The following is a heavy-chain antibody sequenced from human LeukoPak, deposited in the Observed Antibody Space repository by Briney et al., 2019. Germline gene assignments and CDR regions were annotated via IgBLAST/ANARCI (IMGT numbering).Heavy chain of an antibody. CDR2: ISGSGGST. D-gene: IGHD2-21*02. CDR3: VKDGHCGGDCYREFDY. CDR1: GFTFSNYA. Sequence: GGSLRLSCAASGFTFSNYAMSWVRQAPGKGLEWVSGISGSGGSTYYADSVKGRFTISRDNSKNTLFLQMNSLRAEDTAIYYCVKDGHCGGDCYREFDYWGQRTLVTVSS. J-gene: IGHJ4*02. V-gene: IGHV3-23*01.